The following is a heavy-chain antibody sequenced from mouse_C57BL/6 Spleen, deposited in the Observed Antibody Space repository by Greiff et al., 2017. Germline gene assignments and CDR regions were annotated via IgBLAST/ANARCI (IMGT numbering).Heavy chain of an antibody. D-gene: IGHD6-5*01. J-gene: IGHJ2*01. V-gene: IGHV1-69*01. CDR2: IDPSDSYT. CDR3: ARRGKSYRNYFDD. Sequence: QVQLKQPGAELVMPGASVKLSCKASGYTFTSYWMHWVKQRPGQGLEWIGEIDPSDSYTNYNQKFKGKSTLTVDKSSSTAYMQLSSLTSEDSAVYYCARRGKSYRNYFDDWGQGTTLTVSS. CDR1: GYTFTSYW.